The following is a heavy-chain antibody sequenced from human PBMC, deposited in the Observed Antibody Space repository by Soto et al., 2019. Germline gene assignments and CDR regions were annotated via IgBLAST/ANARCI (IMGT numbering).Heavy chain of an antibody. Sequence: ASVKVSCKASGYTFTDYYLHWLRRAPGQGLEWLGWINPNSGDAKYAQKFQVWVTMTRDTSINTASMELSSPRSDDTAVYYCARTLYGDNVDYWGQGTLVTVSS. J-gene: IGHJ4*02. CDR1: GYTFTDYY. CDR3: ARTLYGDNVDY. D-gene: IGHD4-17*01. CDR2: INPNSGDA. V-gene: IGHV1-2*04.